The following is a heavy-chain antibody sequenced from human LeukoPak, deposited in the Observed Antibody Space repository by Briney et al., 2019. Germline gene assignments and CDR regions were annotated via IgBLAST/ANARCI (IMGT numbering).Heavy chain of an antibody. CDR3: ARDLMTTPTWDIDY. V-gene: IGHV1-2*02. D-gene: IGHD3-16*01. CDR1: GYTFTGYY. CDR2: INPNNGAT. J-gene: IGHJ4*02. Sequence: PGESLKVSCKGSGYTFTGYYMHWVRQAPGQGLEWMAWINPNNGATHYAQKFQGRVAVTRDTSISTAYMELSSLESDDTAVYYCARDLMTTPTWDIDYWGQGTLVSVSS.